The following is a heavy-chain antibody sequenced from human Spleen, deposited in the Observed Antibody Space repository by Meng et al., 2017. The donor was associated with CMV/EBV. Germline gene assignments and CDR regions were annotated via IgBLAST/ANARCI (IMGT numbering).Heavy chain of an antibody. CDR3: AGVVASVIPEGMDV. V-gene: IGHV5-51*01. D-gene: IGHD2-2*02. J-gene: IGHJ6*02. CDR2: IYPDDSDF. CDR1: GYSFTSYW. Sequence: GESLKISCKGSGYSFTSYWIGWVRQMPGKGLEWMGIIYPDDSDFRYSPSFQGQVTISADKSITTAYLQWSSPKASDTAMYYWAGVVASVIPEGMDVWGQGTTVTVSS.